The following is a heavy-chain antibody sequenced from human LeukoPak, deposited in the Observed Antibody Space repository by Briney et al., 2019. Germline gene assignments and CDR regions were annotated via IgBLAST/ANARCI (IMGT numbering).Heavy chain of an antibody. CDR3: ARSPPIAVAGAYYFDY. CDR2: IYYSGST. D-gene: IGHD6-19*01. CDR1: GGSISSHY. J-gene: IGHJ4*02. Sequence: PSETLSLTCTVSGGSISSHYWSWIRQPPGKGLEWIGYIYYSGSTNYNPSLKSRVTISVDTSKNQFSLKLSSVTAADTAVYYCARSPPIAVAGAYYFDYWGQGTLVTVSP. V-gene: IGHV4-59*08.